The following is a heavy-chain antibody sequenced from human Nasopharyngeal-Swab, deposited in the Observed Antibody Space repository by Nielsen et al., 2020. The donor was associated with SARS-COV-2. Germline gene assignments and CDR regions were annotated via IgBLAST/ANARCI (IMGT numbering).Heavy chain of an antibody. V-gene: IGHV1-24*01. CDR3: ATGFVVVPAANPYYYYYGMGV. J-gene: IGHJ6*02. CDR2: FDPEDGET. D-gene: IGHD2-2*01. Sequence: ASVKVSCKVSGYTLTELSMHWVRQAPGKGLEWMGGFDPEDGETIYAQKFQGRVTMTEDTSTDTAYMELSSLRSEDTAVYYCATGFVVVPAANPYYYYYGMGVWSQGTTVTVSS. CDR1: GYTLTELS.